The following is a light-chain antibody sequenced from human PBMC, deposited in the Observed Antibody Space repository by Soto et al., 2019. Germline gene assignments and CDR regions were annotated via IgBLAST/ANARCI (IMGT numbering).Light chain of an antibody. Sequence: DLQMTQSPSTLYTNVGDRVTITCRASQSISSWLSWYQQKPGKAPKLLIYKASTLQSGVSSRFSGSGSGTEFTLAISSLRPDDSATYYCQQYNDNWTFGQGTKVDIK. CDR3: QQYNDNWT. V-gene: IGKV1-5*03. CDR2: KAS. CDR1: QSISSW. J-gene: IGKJ1*01.